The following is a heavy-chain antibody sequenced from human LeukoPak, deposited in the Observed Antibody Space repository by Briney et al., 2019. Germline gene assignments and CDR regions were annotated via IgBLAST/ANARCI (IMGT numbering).Heavy chain of an antibody. D-gene: IGHD1-26*01. J-gene: IGHJ5*02. CDR3: AKGGSGSS. CDR1: GFTFSNYA. Sequence: GGSLRLSCAASGFTFSNYAMSWVRQPPGKGLEWVSVVSGSGGSTYYADPVKGRFTISRDNSKNTLYLQMNSLSAEDTAVYYCAKGGSGSSWGQGTLVTVSS. CDR2: VSGSGGST. V-gene: IGHV3-23*01.